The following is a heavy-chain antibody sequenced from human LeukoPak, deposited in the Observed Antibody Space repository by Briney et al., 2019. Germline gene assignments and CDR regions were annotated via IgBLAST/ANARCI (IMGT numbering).Heavy chain of an antibody. CDR2: INPNSGGT. J-gene: IGHJ3*02. V-gene: IGHV1-2*02. Sequence: ASVKVSCKASGYTFTGYYMHWVRQAPGQGLEWMGWINPNSGGTNYAQKFQGRVTMTRDMSTSTVYMELSSLRSEDTAVYYCARRNIVGAFDIWGQGTMVTVSS. CDR1: GYTFTGYY. CDR3: ARRNIVGAFDI. D-gene: IGHD1-26*01.